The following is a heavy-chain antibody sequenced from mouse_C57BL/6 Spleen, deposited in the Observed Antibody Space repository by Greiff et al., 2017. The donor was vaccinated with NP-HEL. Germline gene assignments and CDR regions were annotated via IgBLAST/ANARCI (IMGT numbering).Heavy chain of an antibody. V-gene: IGHV1-64*01. J-gene: IGHJ4*01. CDR1: GYTFTSYW. D-gene: IGHD2-4*01. CDR2: IHPNSGST. Sequence: VQLQQPGAELVKPGASVKLSCKASGYTFTSYWMHWVKQRPGQGLEWIGMIHPNSGSTNYNEKFKSKATLTVDKSSSTAYMQLSSLTSEDSAVYYCARPRGDYDSYAMYYWGQGTSVTVSS. CDR3: ARPRGDYDSYAMYY.